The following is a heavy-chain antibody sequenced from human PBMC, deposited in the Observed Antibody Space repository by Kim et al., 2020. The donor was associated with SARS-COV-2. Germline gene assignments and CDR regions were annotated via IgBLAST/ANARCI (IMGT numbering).Heavy chain of an antibody. CDR3: ARLKRWLQFHYFDY. D-gene: IGHD5-12*01. Sequence: SETLSLTCTVSGGSISSSSYYWGWIRQPPGKGLEWIGSIYYSGSTYYNPSLKSRVTISVDTSNNQFSLKLSSVTAADTAVYYCARLKRWLQFHYFDYWGQGTLVTVSS. J-gene: IGHJ4*02. CDR2: IYYSGST. V-gene: IGHV4-39*01. CDR1: GGSISSSSYY.